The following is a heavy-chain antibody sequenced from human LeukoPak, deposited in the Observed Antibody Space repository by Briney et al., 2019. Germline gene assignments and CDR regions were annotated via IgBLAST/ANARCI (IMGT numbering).Heavy chain of an antibody. V-gene: IGHV3-15*01. D-gene: IGHD3-22*01. J-gene: IGHJ4*02. Sequence: GGSLRLSCAASGFTFSSHWMHWVRQAPGKGLEWVGRIKSKPDGGTTDYAAPVKGRFTISRDDSKTTLYLQMSSLKVEDTAVYYCATGYYYDSSGYNWGQGTLVTVSS. CDR1: GFTFSSHW. CDR3: ATGYYYDSSGYN. CDR2: IKSKPDGGTT.